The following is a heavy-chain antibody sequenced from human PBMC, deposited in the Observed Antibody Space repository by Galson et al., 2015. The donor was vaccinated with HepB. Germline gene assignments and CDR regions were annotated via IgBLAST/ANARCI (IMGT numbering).Heavy chain of an antibody. V-gene: IGHV1-46*01. CDR1: GYTFISYH. Sequence: SVKVSCKASGYTFISYHMHWVRQAPGQGLEWMGIINPSGGSTSFEQKFQGRVTMTRDTCTSTVYMELSSLRSEDTAVYHCARDKADYYGSGNYSPYYGMDVWGQGTTVTVSS. CDR2: INPSGGST. J-gene: IGHJ6*02. D-gene: IGHD3-10*01. CDR3: ARDKADYYGSGNYSPYYGMDV.